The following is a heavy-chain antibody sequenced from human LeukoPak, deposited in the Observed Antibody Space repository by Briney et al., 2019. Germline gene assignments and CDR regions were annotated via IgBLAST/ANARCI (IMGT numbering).Heavy chain of an antibody. CDR2: IAHDGNIK. CDR1: GFPFSRYG. D-gene: IGHD6-13*01. J-gene: IGHJ4*02. V-gene: IGHV3-30*18. Sequence: PGRSLRLSCAASGFPFSRYGLHWVRQAPGKGLEWVAVIAHDGNIKHYADFVKGRFTISRDNSKNTLYLQMNSLRAEDTAVYYCAKDQGTGIAAAGTSHYWGQGTLVTVSS. CDR3: AKDQGTGIAAAGTSHY.